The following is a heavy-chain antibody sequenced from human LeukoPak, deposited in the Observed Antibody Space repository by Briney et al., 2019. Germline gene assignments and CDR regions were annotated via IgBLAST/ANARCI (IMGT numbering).Heavy chain of an antibody. CDR1: GGSISSYY. D-gene: IGHD2-2*01. Sequence: KPSETLSLTCTVSGGSISSYYWSWIRQPPGKGLEWIGCIYYTGSTTYNPSPKSRVTISVDTSKNQFSLKLSSVTAADTAVYYCARGLYCSSTSCQYYFDYWGQGTLVTVSS. CDR3: ARGLYCSSTSCQYYFDY. J-gene: IGHJ4*02. CDR2: IYYTGST. V-gene: IGHV4-59*01.